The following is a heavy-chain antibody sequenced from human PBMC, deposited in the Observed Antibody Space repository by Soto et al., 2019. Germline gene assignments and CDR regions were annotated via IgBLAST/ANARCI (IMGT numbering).Heavy chain of an antibody. J-gene: IGHJ6*02. CDR3: AREKTPMSPHYFYYGMDV. Sequence: PSETLSFTCTVSGGSLRGYSWSWIRQSPGKGLEWIGYVYSGGGTNYSPSFMGRVTISVDTTDNQFSLKLNSVTAADTAVYYCAREKTPMSPHYFYYGMDVWGQGTTVTVSS. CDR1: GGSLRGYS. D-gene: IGHD3-9*01. CDR2: VYSGGGT. V-gene: IGHV4-59*01.